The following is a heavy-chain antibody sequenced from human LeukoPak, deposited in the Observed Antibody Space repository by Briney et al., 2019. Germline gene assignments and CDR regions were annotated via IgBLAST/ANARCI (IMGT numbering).Heavy chain of an antibody. CDR3: AGPGGYDFLSRFYYYYGMDV. V-gene: IGHV3-53*01. Sequence: GGSLRLSCAASGFTVSSNYMSWVRQAPGKGLEWVSVIYSGGSTYYADSVKGRFTISRDNSKNTLYLQMNGLRAEDTAVYYCAGPGGYDFLSRFYYYYGMDVWGQGTTVTVSS. J-gene: IGHJ6*02. CDR1: GFTVSSNY. D-gene: IGHD5-12*01. CDR2: IYSGGST.